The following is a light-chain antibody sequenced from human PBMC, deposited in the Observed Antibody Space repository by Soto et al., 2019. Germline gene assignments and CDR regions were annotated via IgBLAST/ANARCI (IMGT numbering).Light chain of an antibody. CDR1: SGDVGGYNY. Sequence: QSVLTQPASVSGSPGQSITISYTGTSGDVGGYNYVSWYQHHPGKAPKLIIYDVSNRPSGVSIRFSGSKSDNTASLTISGLQPEDEADYHCSSYTTSNTRQIVFGTGTKVTVL. J-gene: IGLJ1*01. CDR2: DVS. CDR3: SSYTTSNTRQIV. V-gene: IGLV2-14*03.